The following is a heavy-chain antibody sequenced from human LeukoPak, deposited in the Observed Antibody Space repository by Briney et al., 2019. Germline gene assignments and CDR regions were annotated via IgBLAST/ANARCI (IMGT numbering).Heavy chain of an antibody. V-gene: IGHV4-34*01. D-gene: IGHD5-18*01. CDR1: GFTFSSYA. CDR3: ARAVVDTTMVNY. Sequence: GSLRLSCAASGFTFSSYAMSWVRQAPGKGLEWIGEINHSGSTNYNPSLKSRVTISVDTSKNQFSLKLSSVTAADTAVYYCARAVVDTTMVNYWGQGTLVTVSS. J-gene: IGHJ4*02. CDR2: INHSGST.